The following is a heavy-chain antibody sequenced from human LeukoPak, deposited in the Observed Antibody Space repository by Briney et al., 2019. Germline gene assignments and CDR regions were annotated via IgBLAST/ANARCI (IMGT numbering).Heavy chain of an antibody. V-gene: IGHV4-34*01. CDR1: GGSSSGYY. D-gene: IGHD3-3*01. J-gene: IGHJ4*02. CDR3: ARLIWSGYYLPDY. Sequence: SETLSLTCAVYGGSSSGYYWSWIRQPPGKGLEWIGEINHSGSTNYNPSLKSRVTISVDTSKNQFSLKLSSVTAADTAVYYCARLIWSGYYLPDYWGQGTLVTVSS. CDR2: INHSGST.